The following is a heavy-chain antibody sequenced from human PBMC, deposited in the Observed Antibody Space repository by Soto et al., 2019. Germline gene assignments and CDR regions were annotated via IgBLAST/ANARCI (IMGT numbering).Heavy chain of an antibody. CDR2: VSDDGSTK. Sequence: GGSLRLSCEASGFTFRNYAMHWVRQAPGTGLERVAVVSDDGSTKYYGDSVKGRFTISRDNSKNTVILQMNSLTIEDTAVYYCAKSRGVGGSSGFDYWGQGTLVTVSS. CDR3: AKSRGVGGSSGFDY. CDR1: GFTFRNYA. D-gene: IGHD3-10*01. J-gene: IGHJ4*02. V-gene: IGHV3-30*18.